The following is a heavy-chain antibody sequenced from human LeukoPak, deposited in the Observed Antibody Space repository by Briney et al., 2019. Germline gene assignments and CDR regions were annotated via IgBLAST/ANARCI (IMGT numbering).Heavy chain of an antibody. J-gene: IGHJ1*01. CDR2: ISASGTSI. CDR1: GLTFSSYD. Sequence: GGSLRLSCAAAGLTFSSYDMYWVRQTPGKGPEWVSYISASGTSIKYADSVKGRFTISRDNAKTLVYLHMDSLRAEDTAVYYCVPPAAGLHRTISTEYFQRWGQGTQVIVSS. V-gene: IGHV3-48*03. D-gene: IGHD6-13*01. CDR3: VPPAAGLHRTISTEYFQR.